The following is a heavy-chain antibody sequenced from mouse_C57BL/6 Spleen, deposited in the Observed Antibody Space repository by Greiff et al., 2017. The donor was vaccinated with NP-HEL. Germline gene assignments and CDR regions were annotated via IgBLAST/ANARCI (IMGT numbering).Heavy chain of an antibody. CDR3: ARGRDYDGAGYAMDY. CDR2: LYPGGGYT. CDR1: GYTFTNYW. V-gene: IGHV1-63*01. D-gene: IGHD2-4*01. J-gene: IGHJ4*01. Sequence: VQLQQSGAELVRPGTSVKMSCKASGYTFTNYWIGWAKQRPGHGLEWIGDLYPGGGYTNYNEKFKGKATLTADKSSSTAYMQFSSLTSEDSAIYYCARGRDYDGAGYAMDYWGQGTSVTVSS.